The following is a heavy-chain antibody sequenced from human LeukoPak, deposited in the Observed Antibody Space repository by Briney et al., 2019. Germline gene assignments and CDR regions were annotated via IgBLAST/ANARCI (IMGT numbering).Heavy chain of an antibody. J-gene: IGHJ5*02. D-gene: IGHD2-2*03. V-gene: IGHV4-59*01. CDR2: IYYSGST. CDR3: ARDLDMDWFDP. CDR1: GGSISSYY. Sequence: SETLSLTCTVSGGSISSYYWSWIRQPPGKGLEWIGYIYYSGSTNYNPSLKSRVTISVDTSRNQFSLKLSSVTAADTAVYYCARDLDMDWFDPWGQGTLVTVSS.